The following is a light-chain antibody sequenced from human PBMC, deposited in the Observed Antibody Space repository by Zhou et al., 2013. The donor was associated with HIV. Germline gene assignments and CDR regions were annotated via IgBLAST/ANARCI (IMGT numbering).Light chain of an antibody. CDR3: QQYNTYPIT. V-gene: IGKV1-5*03. Sequence: DIQMTQSPFTLSASVGDRVTITCRASESVDNWLAWYQQKPGRAPKVVIYKASTLESGVPLRFSGSRSGTEFTLTISSLQPDDSAIYYCQQYNTYPITFGQGTRLDI. J-gene: IGKJ5*01. CDR1: ESVDNW. CDR2: KAS.